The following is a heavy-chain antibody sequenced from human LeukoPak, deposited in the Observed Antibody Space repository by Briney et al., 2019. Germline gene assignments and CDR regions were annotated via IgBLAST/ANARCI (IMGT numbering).Heavy chain of an antibody. CDR1: GFTFSSYA. Sequence: PGGSLRLSCAASGFTFSSYAMSWVRQAPGKGLEWVSAISGSGGSTYYADSVKGRFTISRDNSKNTLYLQMNSLRAEDTAVYYCAEDIIMGSITMVRGVPPDFGYWGQGTLVTVSS. CDR2: ISGSGGST. D-gene: IGHD3-10*01. J-gene: IGHJ4*02. CDR3: AEDIIMGSITMVRGVPPDFGY. V-gene: IGHV3-23*01.